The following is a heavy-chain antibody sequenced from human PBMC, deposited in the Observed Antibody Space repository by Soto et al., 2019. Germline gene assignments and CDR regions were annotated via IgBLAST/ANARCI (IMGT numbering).Heavy chain of an antibody. V-gene: IGHV3-48*04. CDR1: GFTFSSYS. CDR2: ISSSSSTI. D-gene: IGHD1-1*01. J-gene: IGHJ5*02. Sequence: PGGSLRLSCAASGFTFSSYSMNWFRQAPGKGLEWVSYISSSSSTIYYADSVKGRFTISRDNAKNSLYLQMNSLRAEDTAVYYCAKGGATGTTALYNWFDPWGQGTLVTVSS. CDR3: AKGGATGTTALYNWFDP.